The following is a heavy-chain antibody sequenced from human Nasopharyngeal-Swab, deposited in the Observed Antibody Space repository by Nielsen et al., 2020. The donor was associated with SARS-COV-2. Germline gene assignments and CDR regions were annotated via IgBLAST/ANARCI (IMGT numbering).Heavy chain of an antibody. CDR2: ISYDGSNK. CDR3: TRRGRGYYYYGMDV. V-gene: IGHV3-30*03. CDR1: GFTFSSYG. J-gene: IGHJ6*02. Sequence: GGSLRLSCAASGFTFSSYGMHWVRQAPGKGLEWVAVISYDGSNKYYADSVKGRFTISRDNSKNTLYLQMNGLRAEDTAVYYCTRRGRGYYYYGMDVWGQGTTVTVSS. D-gene: IGHD3-10*01.